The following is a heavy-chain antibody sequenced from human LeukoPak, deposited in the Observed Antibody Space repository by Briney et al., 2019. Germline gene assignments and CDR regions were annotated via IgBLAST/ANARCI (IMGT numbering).Heavy chain of an antibody. D-gene: IGHD5-24*01. CDR1: GGSFSGYY. CDR2: INHSGST. V-gene: IGHV4-34*01. Sequence: SETLSLTYAVYGGSFSGYYWSWIRQPPGKGLEWIGEINHSGSTNYNPSLKSRVTISVDTSKNQFSLRLSSVTAADTAVYYCARQSDGYNYYYYYYMDVWGKGTTVTISS. J-gene: IGHJ6*03. CDR3: ARQSDGYNYYYYYYMDV.